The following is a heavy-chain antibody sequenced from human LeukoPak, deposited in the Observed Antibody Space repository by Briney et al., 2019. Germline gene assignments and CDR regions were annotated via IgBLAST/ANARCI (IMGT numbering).Heavy chain of an antibody. V-gene: IGHV3-23*01. CDR3: AKDSCSGGSCYFGLDY. J-gene: IGHJ4*02. D-gene: IGHD2-15*01. Sequence: GGSLRLSCAASGFTFSSYWMSWVRQAPGKGLEWVSAISGSGGSTYYADSVKGRFTISRDNSKNTLYLQMNSLRAEDTAVYYCAKDSCSGGSCYFGLDYWGQGTLVTVSS. CDR1: GFTFSSYW. CDR2: ISGSGGST.